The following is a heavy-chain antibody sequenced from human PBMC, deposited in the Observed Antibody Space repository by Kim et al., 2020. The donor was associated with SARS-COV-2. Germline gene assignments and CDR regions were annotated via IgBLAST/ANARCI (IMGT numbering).Heavy chain of an antibody. V-gene: IGHV1-18*01. Sequence: ASVKVSCKASGYTFTSYGISWVRQAPGQVLEWMGWISAYNGNTNYAQKLQGRVTMTTDTSTSTAYIELRSLRSDDTAAYYCARGSQPYDFGSGRDHSWFDPWGQGTLVTVSS. D-gene: IGHD3-3*01. CDR3: ARGSQPYDFGSGRDHSWFDP. CDR2: ISAYNGNT. CDR1: GYTFTSYG. J-gene: IGHJ5*02.